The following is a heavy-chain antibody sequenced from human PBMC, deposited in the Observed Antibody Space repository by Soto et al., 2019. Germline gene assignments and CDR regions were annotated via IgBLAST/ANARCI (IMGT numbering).Heavy chain of an antibody. CDR2: FYHSGNT. J-gene: IGHJ4*02. CDR3: ARTGDGYNWYYFDY. Sequence: SETLSLTCAVSGYSISSGYYWGWIRQPPGKGLEWIGSFYHSGNTYYNPSLKSRVTISVDTSKNQFSLKLSSVTAADTAVYYCARTGDGYNWYYFDYWGQGTLVTLSS. D-gene: IGHD5-12*01. CDR1: GYSISSGYY. V-gene: IGHV4-38-2*01.